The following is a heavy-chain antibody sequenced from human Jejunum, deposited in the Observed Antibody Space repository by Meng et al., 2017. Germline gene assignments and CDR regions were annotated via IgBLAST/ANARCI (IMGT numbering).Heavy chain of an antibody. CDR3: ARADYVRYFDL. Sequence: VQVVAAGPGRVKPSVPLSPACAVSGGSIKSNYWWTWIRQPPGEGLEWIVNVYPSGSNHYHPSLQSRVNISIDNSKNRFSLRLNSVTAADTAIYYWARADYVRYFDLWGRGTLVTVSS. J-gene: IGHJ2*01. D-gene: IGHD3-10*02. V-gene: IGHV4-4*02. CDR1: GGSIKSNYW. CDR2: VYPSGSN.